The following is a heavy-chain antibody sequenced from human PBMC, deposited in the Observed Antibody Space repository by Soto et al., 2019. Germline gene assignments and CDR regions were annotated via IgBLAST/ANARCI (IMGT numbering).Heavy chain of an antibody. CDR1: GYTFTGYY. D-gene: IGHD1-7*01. Sequence: ASVKVSCKASGYTFTGYYIHWVRQVPGQGLEWMGWINPNRGDTIYPDKFRGRVTMTRDTSISTAYMELSGLTSGDTAVYYCATESNSRELLIRPHFDSWGRGTLVTVSS. CDR3: ATESNSRELLIRPHFDS. J-gene: IGHJ4*01. V-gene: IGHV1-2*02. CDR2: INPNRGDT.